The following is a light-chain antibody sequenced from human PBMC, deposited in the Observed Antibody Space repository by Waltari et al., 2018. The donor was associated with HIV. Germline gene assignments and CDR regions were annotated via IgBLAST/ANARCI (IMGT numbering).Light chain of an antibody. CDR1: SSNIGAGYD. J-gene: IGLJ3*02. CDR3: SAWDSSLEAWV. CDR2: GNN. Sequence: QSVLTQPPSVSGAPGQRVTISCTGSSSNIGAGYDVSWYQQLPGTAPKLLIYGNNNRPSGVPDRFSGSKSGTSASLTIAELQPDDEADYYCSAWDSSLEAWVFGGGTKLTVL. V-gene: IGLV1-40*01.